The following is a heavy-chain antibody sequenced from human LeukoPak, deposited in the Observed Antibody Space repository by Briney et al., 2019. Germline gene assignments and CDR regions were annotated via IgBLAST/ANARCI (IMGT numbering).Heavy chain of an antibody. Sequence: GGSLRLSCAASGFTFSSYAMGWVRQAPGKGLEWVSAISGRGGSTYYADSVKGRFTISRDNSENTLYLQMNSLRAEDTAVYYCARGGPLRFLEWFSNPLDYWGQGTLVTVSS. V-gene: IGHV3-23*01. CDR1: GFTFSSYA. D-gene: IGHD3-3*01. CDR2: ISGRGGST. J-gene: IGHJ4*02. CDR3: ARGGPLRFLEWFSNPLDY.